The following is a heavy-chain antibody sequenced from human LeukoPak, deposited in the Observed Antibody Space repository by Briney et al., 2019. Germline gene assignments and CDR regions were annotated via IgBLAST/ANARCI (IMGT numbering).Heavy chain of an antibody. J-gene: IGHJ3*02. CDR3: ARGPLRLGGHNAFDI. D-gene: IGHD3-3*01. CDR1: GCSISSCSYY. CDR2: IYTSGST. Sequence: SETLSLTCTVSGCSISSCSYYWSWIPQPAGKGLDWIGRIYTSGSTNYNPSLKSRVTISVDTSKNQFSLKLSSVTAADTAVYYCARGPLRLGGHNAFDIWGQGTMVTVSS. V-gene: IGHV4-61*02.